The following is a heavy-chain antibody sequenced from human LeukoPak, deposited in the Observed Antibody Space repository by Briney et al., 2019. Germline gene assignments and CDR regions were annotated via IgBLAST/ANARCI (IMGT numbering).Heavy chain of an antibody. CDR2: INSDGSST. Sequence: PGRSLRLSCAASGFTFSSYWMHWVRQAPGKGLVWVSHINSDGSSTTYADSVKGRFTISRDNAKDTLYLQMNSLRAEDTAVYYRARDREGLGDYWGQGTLVTVSS. D-gene: IGHD1-26*01. J-gene: IGHJ4*02. V-gene: IGHV3-74*01. CDR3: ARDREGLGDY. CDR1: GFTFSSYW.